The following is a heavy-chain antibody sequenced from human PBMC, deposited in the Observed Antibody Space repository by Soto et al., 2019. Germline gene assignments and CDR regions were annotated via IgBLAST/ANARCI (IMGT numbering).Heavy chain of an antibody. CDR1: GFTFNNYA. V-gene: IGHV3-23*01. Sequence: EVHLLESGGGLVQRGGSLRLSCVASGFTFNNYAINWVRQAPGKGLEWVSNIGGRGGNTFYADSMRGRFTISRDNSKNTVYLQMNNLRVEDSATYYCATPSAYGDFAGSFDSWGQGTLVTVSP. CDR2: IGGRGGNT. D-gene: IGHD4-17*01. J-gene: IGHJ4*02. CDR3: ATPSAYGDFAGSFDS.